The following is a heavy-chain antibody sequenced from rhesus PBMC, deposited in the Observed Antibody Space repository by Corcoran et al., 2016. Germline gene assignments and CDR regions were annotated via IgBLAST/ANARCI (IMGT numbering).Heavy chain of an antibody. V-gene: IGHV4-99*02. Sequence: QVQLQESGPGLGKPSETLSLTCAVPGYSISRVFYLGWIRRLPRKGLEYIGYIFGSSGSTYYNRSLMSRITISKDTSKNQFSLRLSSVTAADTAVYYCTRVQYSSSPIDYWGQGVQVTVSS. J-gene: IGHJ4*01. CDR2: IFGSSGST. D-gene: IGHD6-43*01. CDR3: TRVQYSSSPIDY. CDR1: GYSISRVFY.